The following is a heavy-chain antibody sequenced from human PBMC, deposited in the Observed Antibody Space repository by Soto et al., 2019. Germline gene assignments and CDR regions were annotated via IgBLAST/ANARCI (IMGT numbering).Heavy chain of an antibody. D-gene: IGHD6-19*01. CDR3: ARDPQFYHSSGWLYYFDY. CDR2: IKQDGSEK. Sequence: GGSLRLSCAASGFTFSSYWMSWVRQAPGKGLEWVANIKQDGSEKYYVDSVKGRFTISRDNAKNSLYLQMNSLRAEDTAVYYCARDPQFYHSSGWLYYFDYWGQGTLVTVSS. J-gene: IGHJ4*02. V-gene: IGHV3-7*01. CDR1: GFTFSSYW.